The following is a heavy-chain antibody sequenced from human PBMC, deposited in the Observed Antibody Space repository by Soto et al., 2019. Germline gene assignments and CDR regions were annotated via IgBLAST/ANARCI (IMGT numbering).Heavy chain of an antibody. CDR3: ARDFTTHRYGEDV. J-gene: IGHJ6*02. CDR2: INPNRGGT. V-gene: IGHV1-2*02. Sequence: ASVKVSCKASGYPFTGAYIHWVRQAPGQGLEWMGCINPNRGGTEFVQKFAGRVIVTRETSIATVYMEVNSLRSDDMGVYFCARDFTTHRYGEDVWGQGTPDTVS. D-gene: IGHD2-21*01. CDR1: GYPFTGAY.